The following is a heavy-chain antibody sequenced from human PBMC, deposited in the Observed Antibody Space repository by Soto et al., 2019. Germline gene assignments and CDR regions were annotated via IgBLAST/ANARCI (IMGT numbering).Heavy chain of an antibody. CDR3: ARESGGATATLDYYYFYMDV. CDR2: INPNGGVT. D-gene: IGHD5-12*01. Sequence: QVQLVQSGAEVKRPGASVTVSCRSSGDTFNDYYIHWVRQAPGQGLEWMGWINPNGGVTKYAQKCLGGGSMTTDTSIRTEYMQLSRLRSDDTAVYYCARESGGATATLDYYYFYMDVWGTGTTVTVSS. V-gene: IGHV1-2*02. J-gene: IGHJ6*03. CDR1: GDTFNDYY.